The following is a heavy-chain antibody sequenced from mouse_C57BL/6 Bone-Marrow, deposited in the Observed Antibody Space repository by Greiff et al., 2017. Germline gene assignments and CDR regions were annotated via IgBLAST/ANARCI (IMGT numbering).Heavy chain of an antibody. CDR3: ARGYDGYQFAY. CDR2: INPYNGGT. V-gene: IGHV1-19*01. Sequence: VQLQQSGPVLVKPGASVKMSCKASGYTFTDYYMNWVKQSHGKSLEWIGVINPYNGGTSYNQKFKGKATLTVDKSSSTAYMELNSLTSADSAVYYCARGYDGYQFAYWGQGTLVTVSA. CDR1: GYTFTDYY. D-gene: IGHD2-3*01. J-gene: IGHJ3*01.